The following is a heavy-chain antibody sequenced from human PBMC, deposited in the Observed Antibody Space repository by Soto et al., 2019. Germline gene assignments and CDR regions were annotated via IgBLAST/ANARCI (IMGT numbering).Heavy chain of an antibody. D-gene: IGHD6-19*01. CDR3: ARDLGLGYSSGWPLPYGMDV. CDR2: IWYDGSNK. CDR1: GFTFSSYG. V-gene: IGHV3-33*01. Sequence: GGSLRLSCAASGFTFSSYGMHWVRQAPGKGLEWVAVIWYDGSNKYYADSVKGRFTISRDNSKNTLYLQMNSLRAEDTAVYYCARDLGLGYSSGWPLPYGMDVWGQGTTVTVSS. J-gene: IGHJ6*02.